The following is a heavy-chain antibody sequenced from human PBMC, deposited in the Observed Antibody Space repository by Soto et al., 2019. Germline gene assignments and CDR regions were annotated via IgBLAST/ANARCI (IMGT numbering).Heavy chain of an antibody. V-gene: IGHV1-69*01. Sequence: QVQLVQSGAEVKKPGSSVKVSCKASGGTFSSYAISWVRQAPGQGLEWMGGIIPIFGTANYAQKFQGRVTITADESTSTAYMELRSLRSEDMAVYYCAREGYYGSGFGYGMDVWGQGTTVTVSS. CDR3: AREGYYGSGFGYGMDV. D-gene: IGHD3-10*01. CDR1: GGTFSSYA. J-gene: IGHJ6*02. CDR2: IIPIFGTA.